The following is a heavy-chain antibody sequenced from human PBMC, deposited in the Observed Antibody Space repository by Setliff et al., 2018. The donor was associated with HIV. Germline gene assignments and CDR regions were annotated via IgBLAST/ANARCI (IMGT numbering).Heavy chain of an antibody. V-gene: IGHV3-7*04. CDR3: LRERNFWSRSPG. J-gene: IGHJ4*02. Sequence: AGRSLRLSCTASGFTFSRYWMSWVRQAPGKGLEWVANIKQDGSEKYYVDSVKGRFTISRDNAKNSLSLQMNSLRAEDTAVYYCLRERNFWSRSPGWGQGTLVTVSS. D-gene: IGHD3-3*01. CDR2: IKQDGSEK. CDR1: GFTFSRYW.